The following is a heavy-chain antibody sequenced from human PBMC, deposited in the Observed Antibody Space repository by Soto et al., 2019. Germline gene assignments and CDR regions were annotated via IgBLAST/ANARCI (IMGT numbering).Heavy chain of an antibody. D-gene: IGHD5-18*01. V-gene: IGHV4-61*01. CDR2: IYYSGST. CDR1: GGSVSSGSYY. J-gene: IGHJ4*02. CDR3: ARGSKIYSYGSYYFDY. Sequence: SETLSLTCTVSGGSVSSGSYYWSWIRQPPGKGLEWIGYIYYSGSTNYNPSLKSRVTISVDTSKNQFSLKLSSVTAADTAVYYCARGSKIYSYGSYYFDYWGQGTLVTVS.